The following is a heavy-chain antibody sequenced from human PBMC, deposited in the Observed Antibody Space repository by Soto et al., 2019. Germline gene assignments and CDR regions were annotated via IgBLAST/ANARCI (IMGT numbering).Heavy chain of an antibody. V-gene: IGHV3-23*01. CDR3: AKDLNPHCSGGSCYSSFFDY. D-gene: IGHD2-15*01. CDR1: GFTFSSYA. CDR2: ISGSGGST. J-gene: IGHJ4*02. Sequence: GESLKISCAASGFTFSSYAMSWVRQAPGKGLEWVSAISGSGGSTYYADSVKGRFTISRDNSKNTLYLQMNSLGAEDTAVYYCAKDLNPHCSGGSCYSSFFDYWGQGTLVTVSS.